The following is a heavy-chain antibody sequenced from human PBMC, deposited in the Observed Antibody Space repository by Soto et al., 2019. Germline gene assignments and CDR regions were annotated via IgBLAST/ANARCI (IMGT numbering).Heavy chain of an antibody. CDR2: IHHRGST. D-gene: IGHD1-7*01. CDR1: GGAISSGAHS. J-gene: IGHJ5*02. V-gene: IGHV4-30-2*06. CDR3: ATGPPPNRNYDPPNWFDP. Sequence: PSETLSLTCAVSGGAISSGAHSWSWIRQSPGKGLEWIGYIHHRGSTYYNPSLKSRVTISVDETTNQFSLKLFSLTAADTSVYYCATGPPPNRNYDPPNWFDPWGQGILVTVSS.